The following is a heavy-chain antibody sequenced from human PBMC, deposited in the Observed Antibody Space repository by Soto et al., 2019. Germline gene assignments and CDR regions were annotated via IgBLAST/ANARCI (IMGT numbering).Heavy chain of an antibody. D-gene: IGHD3-10*01. V-gene: IGHV1-3*01. Sequence: ASVKVSCKASGYTFTSYAMHWVRQAPGQRLEWMGWINASNGNTKYSQKFQGRVTITRDTSASTAYMELSSLRSEDTAVYYCARGTYYYGSGGANYYYYYYMDVWGKGTTVTVSS. J-gene: IGHJ6*03. CDR1: GYTFTSYA. CDR3: ARGTYYYGSGGANYYYYYYMDV. CDR2: INASNGNT.